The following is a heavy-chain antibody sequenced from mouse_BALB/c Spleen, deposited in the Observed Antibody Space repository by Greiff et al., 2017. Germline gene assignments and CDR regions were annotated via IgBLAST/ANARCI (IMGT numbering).Heavy chain of an antibody. Sequence: QVQLKESGPGLVAPSQSLSITCTVSGFSLTSYGVHWVRQPPGKGLEWLGVIWAGGSTNYNSALMSRLSISKDNSKSQVFLKMNSLQTDDTAMYYCARDPYDYPFAYWGQGTLVTVSA. J-gene: IGHJ3*01. CDR3: ARDPYDYPFAY. V-gene: IGHV2-9*02. D-gene: IGHD2-4*01. CDR2: IWAGGST. CDR1: GFSLTSYG.